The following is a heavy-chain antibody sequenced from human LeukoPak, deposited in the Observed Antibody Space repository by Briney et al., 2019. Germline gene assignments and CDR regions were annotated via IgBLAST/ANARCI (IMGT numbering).Heavy chain of an antibody. D-gene: IGHD2-2*01. CDR1: GFTFSNAW. J-gene: IGHJ5*02. CDR3: AKGPAATEGWFDP. V-gene: IGHV3-53*01. Sequence: GGSLRLSCAASGFTFSNAWMNWVRQAPGKGLEWVSVIYSGGSTYYADSVKGRFTISRDNSKNTLYLQLNSLRVDDTAVYYCAKGPAATEGWFDPWGQGTLVTVSS. CDR2: IYSGGST.